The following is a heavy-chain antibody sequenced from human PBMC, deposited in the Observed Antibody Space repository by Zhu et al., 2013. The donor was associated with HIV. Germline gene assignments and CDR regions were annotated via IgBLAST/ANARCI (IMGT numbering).Heavy chain of an antibody. Sequence: QVQLVQSGAEVKKPGASVKVSCKASGYTFTSYYIHWVQQAPGQGLEWMGIINPSGGGTSYAQKFQGRVTMTRDTSTSTVYMELSSLRSEDTAVYYCARVSGSYYYLYYMDVWGKGTTVTVSS. CDR1: GYTFTSYY. J-gene: IGHJ6*03. CDR3: ARVSGSYYYLYYMDV. CDR2: INPSGGGT. V-gene: IGHV1-46*01. D-gene: IGHD1-26*01.